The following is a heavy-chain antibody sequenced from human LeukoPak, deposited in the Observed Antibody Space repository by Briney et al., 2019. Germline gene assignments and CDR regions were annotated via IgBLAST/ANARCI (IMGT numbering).Heavy chain of an antibody. D-gene: IGHD1-1*01. CDR3: ARAWRERGSDAFDI. V-gene: IGHV3-13*01. Sequence: TGGTLRLSCAASGFTFSSYDMHWVRQATGKGLEWVSAIGTAGDTYYPGSVKGRFTISRENAKNSLYLQMNSLRAGDTAVYYCARAWRERGSDAFDIWGQGTMVTVSS. CDR2: IGTAGDT. CDR1: GFTFSSYD. J-gene: IGHJ3*02.